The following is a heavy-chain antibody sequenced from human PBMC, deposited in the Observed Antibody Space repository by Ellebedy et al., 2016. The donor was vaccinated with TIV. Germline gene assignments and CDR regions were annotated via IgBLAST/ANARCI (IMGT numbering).Heavy chain of an antibody. CDR2: IIPIFGTA. V-gene: IGHV1-69*13. J-gene: IGHJ4*02. Sequence: AASVKVSCKASGGTFSSYAISWVRQAPGQGLEWMGGIIPIFGTANYAQKFQGRVTITADESTSTAYMELSSLRSEDTAVYYCARAPKSDSSGYIWPAAYDYWGQGTLVTVSS. D-gene: IGHD3-22*01. CDR1: GGTFSSYA. CDR3: ARAPKSDSSGYIWPAAYDY.